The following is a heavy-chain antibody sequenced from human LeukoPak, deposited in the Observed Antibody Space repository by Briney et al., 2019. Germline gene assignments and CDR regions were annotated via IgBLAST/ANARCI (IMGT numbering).Heavy chain of an antibody. CDR1: GGSFSGYY. J-gene: IGHJ4*02. Sequence: SETLSLTCAVYGGSFSGYYWSWIRQPPGKGLEWIGEINHSGSTNYNPSLKSRVTISVETSKNQFSLKLSSVTAADTAVYYCARGPLGSSSDYWGQGTLVTVSS. CDR2: INHSGST. CDR3: ARGPLGSSSDY. V-gene: IGHV4-34*01. D-gene: IGHD6-6*01.